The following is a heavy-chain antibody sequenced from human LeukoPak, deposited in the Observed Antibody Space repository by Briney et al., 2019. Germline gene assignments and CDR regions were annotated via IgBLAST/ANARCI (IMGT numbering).Heavy chain of an antibody. CDR3: ARNLWFGESSAAFDT. CDR2: INPKTGGT. Sequence: GASVKVSCKASGYSFTSHYMHWVRQAPGQGLEWMGWINPKTGGTNYAQEFPGRVSLTRDTSVSTAYLDMSNLRSEDTAVDYCARNLWFGESSAAFDTWGPGTMVTASS. D-gene: IGHD3-10*01. V-gene: IGHV1-2*02. CDR1: GYSFTSHY. J-gene: IGHJ3*02.